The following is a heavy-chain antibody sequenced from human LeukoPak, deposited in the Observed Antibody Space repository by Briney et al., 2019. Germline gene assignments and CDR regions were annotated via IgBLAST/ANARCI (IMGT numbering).Heavy chain of an antibody. CDR2: ISSSGSYI. D-gene: IGHD4-17*01. V-gene: IGHV3-21*05. CDR3: AREGRGYGDPIDY. Sequence: GGSLRLSCAASGFTFSSYEMNWVRQAPGKGLEWVSYISSSGSYIYYADSVKGRFTISRDNAKNSLYLQMNSLRAEDTAMYYCAREGRGYGDPIDYWGQGTLVTVSS. J-gene: IGHJ4*02. CDR1: GFTFSSYE.